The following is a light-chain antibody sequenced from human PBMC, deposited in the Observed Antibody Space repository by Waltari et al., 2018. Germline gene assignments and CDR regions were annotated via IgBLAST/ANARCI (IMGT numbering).Light chain of an antibody. CDR3: STWDYSLSAVV. CDR1: SNNHGRYA. J-gene: IGLJ2*01. V-gene: IGLV1-44*01. Sequence: QAALPQEASVSGTVGQKVTLSWPCNSNNHGRYAVGWYQQMSHGAPKSVMFGNSLTSGIPDRCSGSKSGTTASLTISGLQPEDEADYYCSTWDYSLSAVVFGGGTKLTVL. CDR2: GNS.